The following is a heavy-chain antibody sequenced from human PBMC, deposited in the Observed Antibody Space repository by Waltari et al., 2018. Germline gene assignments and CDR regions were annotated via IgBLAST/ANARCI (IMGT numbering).Heavy chain of an antibody. CDR3: AKDIAVAGTEYYYYYYMDV. CDR2: IRYDGSNK. V-gene: IGHV3-30*02. J-gene: IGHJ6*03. Sequence: QVQLVESGGGVVQPGGSLRLSCAASGFTFSSYGMPWVRQAPGKGLEGVAFIRYDGSNKYYADSVKGRFTISRDNSKNTLYLQMNSLRAEDTAVYYCAKDIAVAGTEYYYYYYMDVWGKGTTVTVSS. D-gene: IGHD6-19*01. CDR1: GFTFSSYG.